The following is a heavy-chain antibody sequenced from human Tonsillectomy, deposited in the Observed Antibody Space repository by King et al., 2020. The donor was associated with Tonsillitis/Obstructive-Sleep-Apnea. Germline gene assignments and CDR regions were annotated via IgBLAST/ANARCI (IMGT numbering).Heavy chain of an antibody. D-gene: IGHD3-16*01. CDR2: IKSKSDGGTI. J-gene: IGHJ4*02. V-gene: IGHV3-15*01. CDR1: GFAFSNAW. CDR3: ATCYYDYIWGNSY. Sequence: VQLVESGGGLVKPGESLRLSCAASGFAFSNAWMSWVRQAPGKGLEWVGRIKSKSDGGTIDYAAPVKGRFSISGDDSKNTLYLQMNSLKTEDTAVYYCATCYYDYIWGNSYWGQGTLVTVSS.